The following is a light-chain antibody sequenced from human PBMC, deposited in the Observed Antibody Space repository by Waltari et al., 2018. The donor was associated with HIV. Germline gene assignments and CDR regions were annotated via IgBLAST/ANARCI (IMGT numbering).Light chain of an antibody. CDR3: VGWDSRLRGYV. Sequence: QSVLTQQPSASGAPGQRATISCSGSSSNIENDNVYWYQQFPGAAPKLLIYKDTQRPSGVPDRFTGSKSGTSASLAIGGLRSDDEADYYCVGWDSRLRGYVFGAGTKVTVL. CDR2: KDT. CDR1: SSNIENDN. V-gene: IGLV1-47*01. J-gene: IGLJ1*01.